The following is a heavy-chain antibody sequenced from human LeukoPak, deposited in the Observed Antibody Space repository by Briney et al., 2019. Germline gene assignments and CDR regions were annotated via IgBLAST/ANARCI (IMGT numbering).Heavy chain of an antibody. J-gene: IGHJ4*02. Sequence: GGSLRLSCAASGFTFSSYWMHWVRQAPGKGLVWVSRINTDGSSTSYADSVKGRFTISRDNAKNTLYLQMNSLRAEDTAVYYCARDFPRTGTTGYWGQGTLVTVSS. CDR2: INTDGSST. D-gene: IGHD1-7*01. V-gene: IGHV3-74*01. CDR1: GFTFSSYW. CDR3: ARDFPRTGTTGY.